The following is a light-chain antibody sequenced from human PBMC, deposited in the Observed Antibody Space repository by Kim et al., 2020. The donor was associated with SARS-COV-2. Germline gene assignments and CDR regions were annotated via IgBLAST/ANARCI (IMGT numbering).Light chain of an antibody. J-gene: IGLJ2*01. Sequence: ELTQPPSASGTPGQRVTISCSGSSSNIGSNYVYWYQQLPGTAPKLLIYRNNQRPSGVPDRFSGSKSGTSASLAISGLRSEDEADYYCAAWDDSLSGPVFGGGTQLTVL. CDR1: SSNIGSNY. V-gene: IGLV1-47*01. CDR3: AAWDDSLSGPV. CDR2: RNN.